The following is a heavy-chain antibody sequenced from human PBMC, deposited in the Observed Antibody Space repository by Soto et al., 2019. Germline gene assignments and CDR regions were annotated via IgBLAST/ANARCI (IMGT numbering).Heavy chain of an antibody. Sequence: SVKVSCKASGGTFSSYAISWVRQAPGQGPEWMGGIIPIFGTANYAQKFQGRVTITADESTSTAYMELSSLRAEDTAVYYCARGRGTAMVFYYYYGMDVWGQGTTVTVSS. CDR1: GGTFSSYA. CDR2: IIPIFGTA. CDR3: ARGRGTAMVFYYYYGMDV. D-gene: IGHD5-18*01. J-gene: IGHJ6*02. V-gene: IGHV1-69*13.